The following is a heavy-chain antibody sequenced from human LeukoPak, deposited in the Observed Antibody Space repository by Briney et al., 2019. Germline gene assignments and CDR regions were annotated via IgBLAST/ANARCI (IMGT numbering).Heavy chain of an antibody. CDR3: VRAHVAAGLALDL. CDR1: GFTFSGYD. J-gene: IGHJ3*01. Sequence: TGGSLRLSCAASGFTFSGYDMHWVSQATGKGLEWVSGIGIPGDTYYPGSVKGGFTISRENAKNSFYLQMNSLRVEDTAVYYCVRAHVAAGLALDLWGQGTMVTVSS. V-gene: IGHV3-13*01. CDR2: IGIPGDT. D-gene: IGHD6-25*01.